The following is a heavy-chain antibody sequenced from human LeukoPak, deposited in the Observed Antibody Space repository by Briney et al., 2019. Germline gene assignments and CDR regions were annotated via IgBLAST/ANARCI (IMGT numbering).Heavy chain of an antibody. D-gene: IGHD6-6*01. V-gene: IGHV3-7*01. J-gene: IGHJ5*02. CDR3: ARGGGSSS. CDR1: GFSFSNFW. Sequence: GGSLRLTCAASGFSFSNFWMSWVRQAPGKGLERVANIKPDGSATNYVDSVKGRFTISRDNAKNSLDLQMNSLRAEDTAVYYCARGGGSSSWGQGTLVTVSS. CDR2: IKPDGSAT.